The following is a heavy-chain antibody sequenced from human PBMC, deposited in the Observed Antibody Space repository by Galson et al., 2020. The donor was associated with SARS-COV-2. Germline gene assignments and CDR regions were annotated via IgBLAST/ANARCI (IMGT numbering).Heavy chain of an antibody. Sequence: GESLRLSCAASGFTFSNYVMHWVRQAPGKGLEWVAVIPYDGSKKYYAESVRGRFTFSRDNSRNTGYRQMNSLRAADTGVYYCARVYIPGMRAGAGRGDNNGMDFWGQGTTVTVSS. J-gene: IGHJ6*02. V-gene: IGHV3-30*03. D-gene: IGHD2-21*02. CDR2: IPYDGSKK. CDR3: ARVYIPGMRAGAGRGDNNGMDF. CDR1: GFTFSNYV.